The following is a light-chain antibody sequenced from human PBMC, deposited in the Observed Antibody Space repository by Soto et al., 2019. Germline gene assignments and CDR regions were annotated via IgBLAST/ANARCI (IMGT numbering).Light chain of an antibody. CDR2: GAY. V-gene: IGKV1-39*01. CDR3: QQSFGAPRT. J-gene: IGKJ1*01. CDR1: QSISTY. Sequence: DIPMTQSPSSLSASLGDRVTVTCRASQSISTYFNWFQQRPGKAPKLLIYGAYTLQDGVPSRFSGSGAETEFTLTIISLQPEDFATYYCQQSFGAPRTFGQGNRVDIK.